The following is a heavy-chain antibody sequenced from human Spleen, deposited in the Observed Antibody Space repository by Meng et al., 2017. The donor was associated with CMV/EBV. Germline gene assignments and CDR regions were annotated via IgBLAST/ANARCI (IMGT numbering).Heavy chain of an antibody. V-gene: IGHV4-30-4*08. CDR1: GGSISSYY. CDR2: IYYSGST. Sequence: SETLSLTCTVSGGSISSYYWSWIRQPPGKGLEWIGYIYYSGSTYYNPSLKSRVTISVDTSKNQFSLKLSSVTAADTAVYYCARDGYYSNYGPDYYYYYGMDVWGQGTTVTVSS. J-gene: IGHJ6*02. CDR3: ARDGYYSNYGPDYYYYYGMDV. D-gene: IGHD4-11*01.